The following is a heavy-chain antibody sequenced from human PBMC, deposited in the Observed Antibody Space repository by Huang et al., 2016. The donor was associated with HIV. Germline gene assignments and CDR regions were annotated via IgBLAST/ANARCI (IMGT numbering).Heavy chain of an antibody. J-gene: IGHJ6*02. D-gene: IGHD3-3*02. CDR1: GDTIGYYA. V-gene: IGHV1-69*01. CDR3: ASDTFGSIFGVVSYSGYYGMDV. CDR2: VIPIVNKG. Sequence: QVQLVQSGAEVKKPGSSVKVSCHASGDTIGYYAITWVRQAPGQGLVWMGGVIPIVNKGTYGQRGQGRVTITTDEPTNRGYMERSSLTSEDTAVYYCASDTFGSIFGVVSYSGYYGMDVWGQGTPVTVSS.